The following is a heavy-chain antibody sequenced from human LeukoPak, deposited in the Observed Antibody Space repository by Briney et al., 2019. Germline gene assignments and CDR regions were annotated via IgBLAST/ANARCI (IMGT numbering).Heavy chain of an antibody. D-gene: IGHD6-13*01. CDR2: IYYSGST. CDR1: GYY. V-gene: IGHV4-31*02. Sequence: GYYXXWGXXHPGTGVEWIGYIYYSGSTYYNPSLKSRVTISVNTSKNQFSLKLSSVTAADTAVYYCARFSSSWEDDYWGQGTLVTVSS. J-gene: IGHJ4*02. CDR3: ARFSSSWEDDY.